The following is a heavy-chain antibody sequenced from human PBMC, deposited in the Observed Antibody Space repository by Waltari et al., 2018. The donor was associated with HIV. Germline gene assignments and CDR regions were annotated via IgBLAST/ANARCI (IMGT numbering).Heavy chain of an antibody. V-gene: IGHV4-59*01. J-gene: IGHJ1*01. CDR3: ARTTFWTGRLNQVRATFDL. Sequence: LQESGPGLVRPSAPLPLICSVSGQSITRDYWSWVRQVPGGRPEWIGYVFFSSEATYNVALKGRVSLSTDTSKNQVSLKLASVTAADTAMYFCARTTFWTGRLNQVRATFDLWGQGSLIVVSA. CDR2: VFFSSEA. CDR1: GQSITRDY. D-gene: IGHD3-9*01.